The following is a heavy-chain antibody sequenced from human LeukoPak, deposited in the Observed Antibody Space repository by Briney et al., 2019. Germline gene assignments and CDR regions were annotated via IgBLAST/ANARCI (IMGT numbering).Heavy chain of an antibody. CDR2: ITSSGNGT. V-gene: IGHV3-23*01. CDR1: GFTFRSYA. J-gene: IGHJ4*02. Sequence: GGSLRLSCEASGFTFRSYAMHWVRQAPGKGLELVSSITSSGNGTFYTDALSGRFTISRNNGKKALFLQMKNLRRGDSALYYCAKGTDASGRQNFDIWGQGTLVTVSS. CDR3: AKGTDASGRQNFDI. D-gene: IGHD2-15*01.